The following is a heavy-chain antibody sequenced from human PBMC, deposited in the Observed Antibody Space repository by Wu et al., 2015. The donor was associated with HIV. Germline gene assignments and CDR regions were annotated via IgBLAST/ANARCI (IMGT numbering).Heavy chain of an antibody. Sequence: QVQLVQSGAEVKEPGSSVKVSCKASGGTFSSDAVSWVRQAPGQGLEWMGKIIPVLYTTKYAQKFQSRLTITADESTSTVFMELSSLKSDDTAVYYCARPYSGYAYDIFDIWGQGTMVSVSS. CDR2: IIPVLYTT. CDR1: GGTFSSDA. CDR3: ARPYSGYAYDIFDI. V-gene: IGHV1-69*13. J-gene: IGHJ3*02. D-gene: IGHD5-12*01.